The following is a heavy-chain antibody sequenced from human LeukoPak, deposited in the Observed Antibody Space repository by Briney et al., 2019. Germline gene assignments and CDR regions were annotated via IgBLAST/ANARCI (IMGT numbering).Heavy chain of an antibody. CDR3: ARGVAVAGSFAFDI. V-gene: IGHV4-34*01. D-gene: IGHD6-19*01. CDR1: GGSFSGYY. Sequence: PSETLSLTCAVYGGSFSGYYGSWIRQPPGKGLEWIGEINHSGSTNYNPSLKSRVTISVDTSKNQSSLKLSSVTAADTAVYYCARGVAVAGSFAFDIWGQGTMVTVSS. CDR2: INHSGST. J-gene: IGHJ3*02.